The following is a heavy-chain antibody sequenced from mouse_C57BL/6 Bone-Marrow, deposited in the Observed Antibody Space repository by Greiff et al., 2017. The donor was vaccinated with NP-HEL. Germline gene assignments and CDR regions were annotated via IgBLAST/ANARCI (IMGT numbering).Heavy chain of an antibody. V-gene: IGHV10-1*01. CDR2: IRSKSNNYAT. Sequence: EVHLVESGGGLVQPKGSLKLSCAASGFSFNTYAMNWVRQAPGKGLEWVARIRSKSNNYATYYADSVKDRFTISRDDSESMLYLQMNNLKTEDTAMYYCVSDFYYFDYWGQGTTLTVSS. CDR3: VSDFYYFDY. J-gene: IGHJ2*01. CDR1: GFSFNTYA.